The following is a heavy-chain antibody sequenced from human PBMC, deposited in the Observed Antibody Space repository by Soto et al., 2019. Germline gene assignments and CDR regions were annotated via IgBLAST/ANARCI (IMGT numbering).Heavy chain of an antibody. Sequence: SETLSLWCSVSLGAFITKGWNWRRQPPGKGLEWIGYVYYSGTTNYNPSLKSRVTISIDTSKNEVTLNVTSVTAADTAVYFCARSSSWRPYFALWGQRSRVNVP. CDR3: ARSSSWRPYFAL. CDR2: VYYSGTT. D-gene: IGHD6-6*01. V-gene: IGHV4-59*12. CDR1: LGAFITKG. J-gene: IGHJ5*02.